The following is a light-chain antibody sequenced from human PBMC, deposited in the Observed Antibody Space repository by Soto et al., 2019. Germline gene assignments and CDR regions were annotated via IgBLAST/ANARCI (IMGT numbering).Light chain of an antibody. CDR1: SSDVGGYNY. CDR2: EVS. J-gene: IGLJ2*01. V-gene: IGLV2-8*01. CDR3: SSYAGSKNLV. Sequence: QSALTQPPSASGSPGQSVTISCTGTSSDVGGYNYVSWYQHHPGKAPKLMIFEVSERPSGVPDRFSGSKSGNTASLTVSGLQAEDEDDYYCSSYAGSKNLVFGGGTKLTVL.